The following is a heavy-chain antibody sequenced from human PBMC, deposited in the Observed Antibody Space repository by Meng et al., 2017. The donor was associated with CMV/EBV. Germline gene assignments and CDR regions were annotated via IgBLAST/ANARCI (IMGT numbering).Heavy chain of an antibody. Sequence: ASVKVSCKASGYTFTGYYMHWVRQAPGQGLEWMGWINPNSGGTNYAQKFQGRVTMTRDTSISTAYMELSSLRSEDTAVYYCASLVAARPWDYYYYGMDVWGQGTTVTVSS. CDR2: INPNSGGT. J-gene: IGHJ6*02. CDR1: GYTFTGYY. D-gene: IGHD6-6*01. V-gene: IGHV1-2*02. CDR3: ASLVAARPWDYYYYGMDV.